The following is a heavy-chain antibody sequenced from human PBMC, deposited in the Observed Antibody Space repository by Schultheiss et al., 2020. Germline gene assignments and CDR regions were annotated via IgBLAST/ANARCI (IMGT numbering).Heavy chain of an antibody. CDR1: GFTFSSYS. CDR2: ISSSSSYT. V-gene: IGHV3-21*01. CDR3: ASYYDSSGYSNTPLDY. D-gene: IGHD3-22*01. J-gene: IGHJ4*02. Sequence: GGSLRLSCAASGFTFSSYSMNWVRQAPGKGLEWVSSISSSSSYTNYADSVKGRFTISRDNAKNSLYLQMNSLRAEDTAVYYCASYYDSSGYSNTPLDYWGQGTLVTVSS.